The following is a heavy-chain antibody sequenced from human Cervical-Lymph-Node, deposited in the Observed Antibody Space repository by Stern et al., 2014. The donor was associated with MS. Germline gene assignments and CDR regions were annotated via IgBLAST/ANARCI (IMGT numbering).Heavy chain of an antibody. CDR2: AIPLSGAS. CDR3: TVTSAASEIDF. V-gene: IGHV1-69*01. D-gene: IGHD1-14*01. J-gene: IGHJ4*02. CDR1: GGNFSTFA. Sequence: QLVQSGDEMKKPGSSVRVSCKTSGGNFSTFAVSWGRQAPRQGLEWMGGAIPLSGASDYTQNFRGRVTITADSSTSTVYMEVRSLRSEDTAVYFCTVTSAASEIDFWGRGTLVVVSS.